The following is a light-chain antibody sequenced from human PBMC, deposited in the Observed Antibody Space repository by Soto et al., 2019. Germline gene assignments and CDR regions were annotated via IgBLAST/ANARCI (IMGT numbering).Light chain of an antibody. CDR3: SSYTSSSTWV. CDR2: GNS. CDR1: SSSIGAGYD. J-gene: IGLJ3*02. V-gene: IGLV1-40*01. Sequence: QSVLTQPPSVSGAPGQRVTISCTGSSSSIGAGYDVHWYQELPGTAPKVLIYGNSNRPSGVPDRFSGSKSGTSASLAITGLQAEDEANYYCSSYTSSSTWVFGGGTKVTVL.